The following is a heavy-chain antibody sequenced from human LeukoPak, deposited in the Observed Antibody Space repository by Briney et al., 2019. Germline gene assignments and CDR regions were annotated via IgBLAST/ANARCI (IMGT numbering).Heavy chain of an antibody. CDR1: GGSVSSGSYY. D-gene: IGHD4-17*01. CDR2: TYYSGNT. CDR3: ARVVTTGSYLDY. V-gene: IGHV4-61*01. Sequence: PSETLSLTCTVSGGSVSSGSYYWSWIRQPPGKGLEWIAYTYYSGNTNYNPSLKSRVTISVDTSKNQFSLKLTSVTAADTAVYYCARVVTTGSYLDYWGQGTLVTVSS. J-gene: IGHJ4*02.